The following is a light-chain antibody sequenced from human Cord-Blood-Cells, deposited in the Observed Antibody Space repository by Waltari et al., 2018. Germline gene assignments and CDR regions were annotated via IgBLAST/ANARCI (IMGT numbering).Light chain of an antibody. CDR1: TGINFDTYR. J-gene: IGLJ3*02. V-gene: IGLV5-45*01. CDR2: YKSDSDK. CDR3: MIWHSSAWV. Sequence: QPVLNQPASLSASPGASASVPCTLTTGINFDTYRIYWYEQKPRSPHLYLLRYKSDSDKQQGSGVPSRFSGSKDASANAGILLISGLQSEDEADYCCMIWHSSAWVFGGGTKLTVL.